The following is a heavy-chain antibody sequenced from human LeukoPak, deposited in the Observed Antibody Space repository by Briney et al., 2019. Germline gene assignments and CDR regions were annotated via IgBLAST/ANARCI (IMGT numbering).Heavy chain of an antibody. CDR2: INPNSGGT. D-gene: IGHD4-23*01. V-gene: IGHV1-2*02. J-gene: IGHJ4*02. CDR1: AYTFTVYY. Sequence: AAVNVSCKCSAYTFTVYYMHWVRQPPGQGLEWMGWINPNSGGTNYAQKFQGRVTMTRDTSISTAYMELSRQRSDDTAVYYCARGYYGGNPTLFDYWGQGTLVTVSS. CDR3: ARGYYGGNPTLFDY.